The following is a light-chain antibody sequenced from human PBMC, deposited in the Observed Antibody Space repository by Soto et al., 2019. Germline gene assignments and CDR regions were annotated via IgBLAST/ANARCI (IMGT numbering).Light chain of an antibody. V-gene: IGKV1D-16*01. J-gene: IGKJ1*01. CDR2: AAS. CDR3: QHYNSYSEA. CDR1: QGISSW. Sequence: IQLTQSPSSVSSSLGDRVTLTCLASQGISSWLARYKQKPGKAPKLLSSAASSLQSGVPSRFRGSGSGTDFSLTIYSLKPEDFETYYCQHYNSYSEAFGQGTKVDIK.